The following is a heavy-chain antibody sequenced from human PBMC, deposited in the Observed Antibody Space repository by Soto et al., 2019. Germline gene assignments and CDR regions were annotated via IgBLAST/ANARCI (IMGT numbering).Heavy chain of an antibody. CDR1: GGSISSGDYY. J-gene: IGHJ4*02. CDR2: IYSSGAT. CDR3: ARGTVVARDIDY. D-gene: IGHD4-17*01. Sequence: SETLSLTCTVSGGSISSGDYYWSWIRQPPGKGLVWIGYIYSSGATYSNPSLESRVTISVDTSNNQFSLKLSSVTAADAAVYYCARGTVVARDIDYWGQGTLVTVSS. V-gene: IGHV4-30-4*01.